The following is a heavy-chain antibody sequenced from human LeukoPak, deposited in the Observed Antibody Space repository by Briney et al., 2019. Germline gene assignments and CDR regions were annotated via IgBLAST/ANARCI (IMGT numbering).Heavy chain of an antibody. Sequence: ASVKVSCKASGHMFTGYYMHWVRQAPGQGLEWMGWINPNIGGTNYAQKFQGRVTMTRDTSISTVYMELSRLRSDDTAVYYCASPDYYDSSGSQGAFDYWGQGTLVTVSP. CDR1: GHMFTGYY. D-gene: IGHD3-22*01. CDR3: ASPDYYDSSGSQGAFDY. J-gene: IGHJ4*02. CDR2: INPNIGGT. V-gene: IGHV1-2*02.